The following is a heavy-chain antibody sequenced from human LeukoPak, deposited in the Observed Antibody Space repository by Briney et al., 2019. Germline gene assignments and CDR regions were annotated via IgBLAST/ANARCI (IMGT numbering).Heavy chain of an antibody. J-gene: IGHJ4*02. CDR3: ARRTKY. CDR1: GFTFSGFW. CDR2: ISYDGSNK. Sequence: QSGGSLRLSCAVSGFTFSGFWLRWSRQAPGKGLEWVAVISYDGSNKYYADSVKGRFTIARDNSKNTLDLQMNSLSAETTAVYYSARRTKYWGQGTLVTVSS. V-gene: IGHV3-30-3*01.